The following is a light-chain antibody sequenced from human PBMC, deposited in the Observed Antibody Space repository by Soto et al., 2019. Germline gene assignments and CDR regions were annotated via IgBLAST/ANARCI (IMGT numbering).Light chain of an antibody. J-gene: IGKJ3*01. CDR1: QSVLYSSNNKNY. CDR2: WAS. CDR3: QQYYSTPPT. Sequence: EIVMTQSPDSLAVSLGESATINCKTSQSVLYSSNNKNYLAWYQQKPGQPPKLLIYWASTRESGVPDRFSGSGSGTDFTLTISSLQAEDVALYYCQQYYSTPPTFGPGTKVDIK. V-gene: IGKV4-1*01.